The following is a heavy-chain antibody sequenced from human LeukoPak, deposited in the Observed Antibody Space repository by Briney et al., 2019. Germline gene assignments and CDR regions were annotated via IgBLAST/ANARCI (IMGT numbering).Heavy chain of an antibody. J-gene: IGHJ4*02. D-gene: IGHD6-13*01. CDR3: TREGRTGSWYYFDY. V-gene: IGHV6-1*01. Sequence: SQTLSLTCAVSGDSVTSNSAAWNWIRQSPSRGLEWLGRTYYRSKWYHDYAVSVESRMTINPDTSRNQFSLQLNSVTPEDTAVYYCTREGRTGSWYYFDYWGQGTLVTVSS. CDR1: GDSVTSNSAA. CDR2: TYYRSKWYH.